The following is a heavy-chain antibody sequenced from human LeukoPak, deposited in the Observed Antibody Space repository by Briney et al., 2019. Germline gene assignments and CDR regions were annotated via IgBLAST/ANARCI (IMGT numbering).Heavy chain of an antibody. V-gene: IGHV3-48*01. CDR1: GFSFSTYS. Sequence: GGSLRLSCAASGFSFSTYSMNWVRQAPGKGLEWVSYISSSSSTIYYADSVKGRFTISRDNSKNTLYLQMNSLRAEDTAVYYCARDHSSSWVFDYWGQGTLVTVSS. CDR2: ISSSSSTI. CDR3: ARDHSSSWVFDY. J-gene: IGHJ4*02. D-gene: IGHD6-13*01.